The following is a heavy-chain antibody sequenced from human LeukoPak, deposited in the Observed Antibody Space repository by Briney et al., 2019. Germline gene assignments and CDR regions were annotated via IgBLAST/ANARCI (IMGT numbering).Heavy chain of an antibody. CDR3: AKALSGSYSILDY. Sequence: GGSLRLSCAASGFTFSSYAMSWVRQAPGKGLEWVSAISASGDSTHYADSVRGRFTTSRDNSKNTLHLQLKSLRAEDTAVYYCAKALSGSYSILDYWGQGTLVTVSS. D-gene: IGHD1-26*01. CDR2: ISASGDST. J-gene: IGHJ4*02. V-gene: IGHV3-23*01. CDR1: GFTFSSYA.